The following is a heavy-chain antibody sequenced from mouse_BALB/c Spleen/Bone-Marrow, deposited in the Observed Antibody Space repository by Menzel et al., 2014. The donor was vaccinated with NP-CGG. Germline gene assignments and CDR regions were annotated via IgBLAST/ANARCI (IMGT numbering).Heavy chain of an antibody. CDR1: GFTFSSYA. J-gene: IGHJ4*01. CDR2: ISSGGST. D-gene: IGHD1-2*01. Sequence: DVMLVESGGGLVKPGGSLKLSCAASGFTFSSYAMSWVRQTPEKRLEWVASISSGGSTYYPDSVKGRLAVSRDNARNILYLQMSSLRSEDTAMYYCATPLYYGLHYYAMDYWGQGTSVTVSS. V-gene: IGHV5-6-5*01. CDR3: ATPLYYGLHYYAMDY.